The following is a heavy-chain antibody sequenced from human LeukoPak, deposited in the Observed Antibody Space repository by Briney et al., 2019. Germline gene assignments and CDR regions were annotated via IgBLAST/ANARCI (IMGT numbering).Heavy chain of an antibody. CDR1: GFTFSSYG. V-gene: IGHV3-33*01. J-gene: IGHJ6*02. D-gene: IGHD6-25*01. CDR2: IWYDGSNK. Sequence: GGSLRLSCAASGFTFSSYGMHWVRQAPGKGLEWVAVIWYDGSNKYYADSVKGRFTISRDNSKNTLYLQMNSLRAEDTAVYYCARDLSAAIWRYGMDVWGQGTTVTVSS. CDR3: ARDLSAAIWRYGMDV.